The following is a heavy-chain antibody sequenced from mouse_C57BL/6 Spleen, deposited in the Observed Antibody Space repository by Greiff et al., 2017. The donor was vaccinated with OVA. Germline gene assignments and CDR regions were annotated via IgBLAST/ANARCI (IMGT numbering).Heavy chain of an antibody. J-gene: IGHJ2*01. CDR1: GYTFTSYW. CDR2: INPSNGGT. D-gene: IGHD2-4*01. V-gene: IGHV1-53*01. Sequence: QVQLQQPGPELVKPGASVKLSCKASGYTFTSYWMHWVKQRPGQGLEWIGNINPSNGGTNYNEKFKSKATLTVDKSSSTAYMQLSSLTSEDSAVYYCARERRDYDYHFDYWGQGTTLTVSS. CDR3: ARERRDYDYHFDY.